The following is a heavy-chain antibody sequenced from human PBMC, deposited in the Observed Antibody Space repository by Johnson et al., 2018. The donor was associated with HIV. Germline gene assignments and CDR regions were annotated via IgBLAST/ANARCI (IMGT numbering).Heavy chain of an antibody. CDR1: GFTFSSYG. Sequence: QVQLVESGGGVVQPGRSLRLSCAASGFTFSSYGMHWVRQAPGKGLEWVAVISYDGSNKYYADSVKGRFTISRDNSKNTLYLQMNSLRAADTAVYYCATARDGYNYNWGAFDIWGQGTMVTVSS. CDR2: ISYDGSNK. V-gene: IGHV3-30*03. D-gene: IGHD5-24*01. CDR3: ATARDGYNYNWGAFDI. J-gene: IGHJ3*02.